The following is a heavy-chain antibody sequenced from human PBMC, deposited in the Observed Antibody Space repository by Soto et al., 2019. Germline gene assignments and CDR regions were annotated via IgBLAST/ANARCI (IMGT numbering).Heavy chain of an antibody. J-gene: IGHJ4*02. CDR2: IYYSGST. Sequence: SETLSLTCTFSGFSISSYYWSWIRQPPGKGLEWIGYIYYSGSTNYNPSLKSRVTISVDTSKNQFSLKLSSVTAADTAVYYCARAVLPYYYDSSGYFFDYWGQGTLVTVSS. V-gene: IGHV4-59*01. CDR3: ARAVLPYYYDSSGYFFDY. D-gene: IGHD3-22*01. CDR1: GFSISSYY.